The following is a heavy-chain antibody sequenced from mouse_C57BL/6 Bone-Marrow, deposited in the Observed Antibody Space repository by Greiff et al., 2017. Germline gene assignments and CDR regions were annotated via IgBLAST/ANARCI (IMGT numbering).Heavy chain of an antibody. CDR3: TRSPYSLFYFDY. D-gene: IGHD2-10*01. CDR1: GYTFTSYW. V-gene: IGHV1-5*01. CDR2: IYPGNSDT. Sequence: EVQLQQSGTVLARPGASVKMSCKTSGYTFTSYWMHWVKQRPGQGLEWIGAIYPGNSDTSYNQKFKGKAKLTAVTSASTAYMELSSLTNEDSAVYYCTRSPYSLFYFDYWGQGTTLTVSS. J-gene: IGHJ2*01.